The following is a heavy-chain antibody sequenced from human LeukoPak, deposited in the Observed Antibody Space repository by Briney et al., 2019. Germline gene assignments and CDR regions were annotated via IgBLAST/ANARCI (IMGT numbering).Heavy chain of an antibody. CDR3: ARQGYSGHSQGAADY. D-gene: IGHD4-23*01. CDR2: INPKSGGT. Sequence: ASVKVSCKASGYTFTGYYIHWVRQAPGQGLEWMGWINPKSGGTNYAQKFQGRVTMTRDTSISTAYMELSRLRSDDTAVYYCARQGYSGHSQGAADYWGQGTLVTVSS. CDR1: GYTFTGYY. V-gene: IGHV1-2*02. J-gene: IGHJ4*02.